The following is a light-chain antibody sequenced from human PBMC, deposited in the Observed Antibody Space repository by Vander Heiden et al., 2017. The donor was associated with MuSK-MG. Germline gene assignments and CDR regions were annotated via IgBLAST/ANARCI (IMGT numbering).Light chain of an antibody. J-gene: IGLJ1*01. CDR3: NSRDTSADRYV. Sequence: SSELTQDPAVSVALGQTLRITCQGDSLRTLYATWYQQKPGQAPVLVIYDNIKRSSGTPDRFSGSSSGNIASLTITGAQAEDEAVYYCNSRDTSADRYVFGSGTRVT. CDR2: DNI. CDR1: SLRTLY. V-gene: IGLV3-19*01.